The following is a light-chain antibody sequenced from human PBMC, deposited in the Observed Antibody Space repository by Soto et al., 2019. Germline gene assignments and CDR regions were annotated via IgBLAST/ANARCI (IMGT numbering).Light chain of an antibody. CDR2: GNH. CDR3: QSYDSSLSGVV. V-gene: IGLV1-40*01. Sequence: QSVLTQPPSTSGTPGQRVTISCTGSSSNIGAGYDVHWYQQLPGTAPKLLIYGNHNRPSGVPDRFSGSKSGASASLAITGLQAEDEADYYCQSYDSSLSGVVFGGGTKLTVL. J-gene: IGLJ2*01. CDR1: SSNIGAGYD.